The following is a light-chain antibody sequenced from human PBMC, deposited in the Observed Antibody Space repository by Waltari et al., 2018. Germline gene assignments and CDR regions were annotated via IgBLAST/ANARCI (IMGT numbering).Light chain of an antibody. CDR2: DAS. CDR1: QAISVF. CDR3: QQRRHWSLT. J-gene: IGKJ4*01. Sequence: EIVLTQSPATLSLSPGERATLSCRASQAISVFLAWYQQKSGQAPRLLIYDASKRATGIPARFSGSGSGTDFTLTISSLEPEDFAVYYCQQRRHWSLTFGGGTKVEI. V-gene: IGKV3-11*01.